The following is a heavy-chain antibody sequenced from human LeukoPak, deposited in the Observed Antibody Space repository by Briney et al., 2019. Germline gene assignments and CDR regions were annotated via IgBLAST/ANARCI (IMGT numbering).Heavy chain of an antibody. CDR3: VRESVRHYYFDY. CDR1: GFSFGGYA. Sequence: RAGGSLRRSCRGSGFSFGGYALSWVRQAPGKGLEWVGFIRRKALYGTSEYAASVEGRFTISRDDSNSIAYLQMNSLKTEDTAVYFCVRESVRHYYFDYWGQDALRTVSS. V-gene: IGHV3-49*04. CDR2: IRRKALYGTS. J-gene: IGHJ4*02. D-gene: IGHD3-10*02.